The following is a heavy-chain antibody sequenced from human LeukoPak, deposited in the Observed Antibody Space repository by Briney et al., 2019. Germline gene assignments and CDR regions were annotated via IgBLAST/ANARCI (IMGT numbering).Heavy chain of an antibody. CDR2: ISSSSSYI. CDR3: ARGGGDFYYMDV. Sequence: PGGSLRLSCAASGFTLSSYSMNWVRQAPGKGLEWVSSISSSSSYIYYADSVKGRSTISRDNAKNSLYLQMNSLRAEDTAVYYCARGGGDFYYMDVWDIGTTVTVSS. CDR1: GFTLSSYS. D-gene: IGHD3-10*01. J-gene: IGHJ6*03. V-gene: IGHV3-21*01.